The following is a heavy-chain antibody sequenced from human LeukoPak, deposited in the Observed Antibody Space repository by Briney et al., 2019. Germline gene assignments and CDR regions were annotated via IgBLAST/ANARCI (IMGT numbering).Heavy chain of an antibody. J-gene: IGHJ5*02. CDR2: INHSGST. Sequence: PSETLSLTCAVYGGSFSGYYWSWIRQPPGKGLEWIGEINHSGSTNYNPSLKSRVTISVDTSKNQFSLKLSSVTAADTAVYYCARGRVYYDFWSGYLYNWFDPWGQGTLVTVSS. CDR1: GGSFSGYY. CDR3: ARGRVYYDFWSGYLYNWFDP. V-gene: IGHV4-34*01. D-gene: IGHD3-3*01.